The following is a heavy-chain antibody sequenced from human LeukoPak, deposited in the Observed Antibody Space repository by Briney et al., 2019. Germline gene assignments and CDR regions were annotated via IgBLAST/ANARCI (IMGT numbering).Heavy chain of an antibody. J-gene: IGHJ4*02. D-gene: IGHD1-26*01. CDR1: GFTFTNYG. CDR3: SRVGSGSYYGDPYLDY. Sequence: GGSLRLSCAASGFTFTNYGMKWVRQAPGEGLGWVGFIRGKAYGWTTEYAASVKGRFTISRDDSKSIAYLQMNSLKTEDTAVYYCSRVGSGSYYGDPYLDYWGQGTLVTVSS. V-gene: IGHV3-49*04. CDR2: IRGKAYGWTT.